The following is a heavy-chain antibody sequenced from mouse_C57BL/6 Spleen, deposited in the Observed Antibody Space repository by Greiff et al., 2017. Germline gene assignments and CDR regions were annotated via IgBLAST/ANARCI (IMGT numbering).Heavy chain of an antibody. D-gene: IGHD2-5*01. CDR3: ARRDYSNLDFGY. J-gene: IGHJ2*01. Sequence: QVQLQQSGAELVRPGTSVKVSCKASGYAFTNYLIEWVKQRPGQGLEWIGVIDPGSGGTNYNEKFKGKATLTADKSSSTAYMQLSSLTSEDSAVYFCARRDYSNLDFGYWGQGTTLTVSS. CDR1: GYAFTNYL. CDR2: IDPGSGGT. V-gene: IGHV1-54*01.